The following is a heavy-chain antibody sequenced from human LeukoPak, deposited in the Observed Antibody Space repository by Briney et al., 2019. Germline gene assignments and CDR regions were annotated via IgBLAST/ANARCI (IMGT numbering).Heavy chain of an antibody. CDR1: GFTFSSYA. J-gene: IGHJ4*02. Sequence: GGSLRLSCAASGFTFSSYAMSWVRQAPGKGLEWVSAISGSGGSTYYADSVKGRFTISRDNSKNTLYLQMNSLRVEDTAVYYCAKDTGFTMIVVVIRSLDYWGQGTLVTVSS. D-gene: IGHD3-22*01. CDR3: AKDTGFTMIVVVIRSLDY. V-gene: IGHV3-23*01. CDR2: ISGSGGST.